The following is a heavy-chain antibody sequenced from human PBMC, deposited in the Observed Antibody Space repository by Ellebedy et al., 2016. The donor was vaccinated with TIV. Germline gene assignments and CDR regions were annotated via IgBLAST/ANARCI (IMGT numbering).Heavy chain of an antibody. Sequence: SQTLSLTXXISGDSVSGNSAAWNWIRQSPSRGLEWLGKTYYMSKWVYDYAVSVKSRININPDTSKNQFSLKLSSVTAADTAVYYCARFRGGGGSSYFDHWGQGTLVTVSS. CDR3: ARFRGGGGSSYFDH. D-gene: IGHD2-15*01. V-gene: IGHV6-1*01. CDR2: TYYMSKWVY. J-gene: IGHJ4*02. CDR1: GDSVSGNSAA.